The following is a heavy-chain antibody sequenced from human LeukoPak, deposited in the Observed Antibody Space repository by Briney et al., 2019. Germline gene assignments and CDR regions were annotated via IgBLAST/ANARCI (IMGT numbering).Heavy chain of an antibody. CDR1: GFTFSSYS. V-gene: IGHV3-30*02. CDR2: IRYDGSNK. CDR3: AKDLDSGSPGIVP. J-gene: IGHJ5*02. D-gene: IGHD1-26*01. Sequence: GGSLRLSCAASGFTFSSYSMHWVRQAPGKGLEWVAFIRYDGSNKYYADSVKGRFTISRDNSKNTLYLQMNSLRAEDTAVYYCAKDLDSGSPGIVPWGQGTLVTVSS.